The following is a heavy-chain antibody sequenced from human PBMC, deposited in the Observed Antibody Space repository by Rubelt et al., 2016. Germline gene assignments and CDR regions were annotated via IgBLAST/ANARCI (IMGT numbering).Heavy chain of an antibody. Sequence: QMQLKQWGAGLLKSSETMSLTCVVYAESISDYYWTWIRQAPGKGLEWVGEIYYTGSTNYNPSLRSRVTVSVDTSNNQISLRLTSVTAADTAVYYCVRGRRRYFEYSLSYDFDLWGQGTMVTVSS. CDR2: IYYTGST. D-gene: IGHD3-9*01. CDR1: AESISDYY. V-gene: IGHV4-34*02. J-gene: IGHJ3*01. CDR3: VRGRRRYFEYSLSYDFDL.